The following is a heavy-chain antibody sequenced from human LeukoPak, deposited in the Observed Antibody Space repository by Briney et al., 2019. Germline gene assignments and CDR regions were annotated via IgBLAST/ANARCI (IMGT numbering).Heavy chain of an antibody. CDR1: GFTFSSYA. Sequence: PGGSLRLSCAASGFTFSSYAMSWVRQAPGKGLEWVSAISGSGGSTYYADSVKGRFTISRDNSKNTLYLQMNSLRAEDTAVYYCAKDTFDAPSRTVTTEHWFDPWGQGTLVTVSS. CDR2: ISGSGGST. J-gene: IGHJ5*02. V-gene: IGHV3-23*01. CDR3: AKDTFDAPSRTVTTEHWFDP. D-gene: IGHD4-17*01.